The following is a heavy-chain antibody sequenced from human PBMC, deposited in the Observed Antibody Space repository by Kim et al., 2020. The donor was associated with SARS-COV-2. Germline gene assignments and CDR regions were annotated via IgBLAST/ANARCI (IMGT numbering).Heavy chain of an antibody. V-gene: IGHV3-23*01. J-gene: IGHJ5*02. CDR2: ISNSGDKT. Sequence: GALRLSCSASGFIFSSYAMIWVRQAPGKGLEWVSAISNSGDKTFFADSGKGRFNIFRDNSKNTLYLEMNDLRAEDTAIYYCAKDNFAWFGESGGWFDPWGQGTLVTVSS. CDR1: GFIFSSYA. CDR3: AKDNFAWFGESGGWFDP. D-gene: IGHD3-10*01.